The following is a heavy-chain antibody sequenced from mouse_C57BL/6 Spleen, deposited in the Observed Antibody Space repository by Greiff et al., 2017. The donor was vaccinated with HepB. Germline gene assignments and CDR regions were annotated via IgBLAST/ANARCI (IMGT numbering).Heavy chain of an antibody. CDR1: GYSFTGYY. Sequence: EVQLQQSGPELVKPGASVKISCKASGYSFTGYYMNWVKQSPEKSLEWIGEINPSTGGTTYTQKFKAKATLTVDKAASTDYMQLKSLTSEGSAVYYGARCVYYYGSSGGYCDVWGTGTTVTVSS. CDR3: ARCVYYYGSSGGYCDV. CDR2: INPSTGGT. D-gene: IGHD1-1*01. V-gene: IGHV1-42*01. J-gene: IGHJ1*03.